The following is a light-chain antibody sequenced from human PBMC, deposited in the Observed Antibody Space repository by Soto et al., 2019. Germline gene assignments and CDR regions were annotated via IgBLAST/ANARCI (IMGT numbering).Light chain of an antibody. Sequence: EIVMTQSPATLSLSPGERAALSCRASQSINSELAWYQQKPGHPPRLLIYGASTRATGVPARFSGSESGSEFTLTISGLQSEDFAVYYCQQGHNWPLTFGQGTRLE. J-gene: IGKJ2*01. CDR1: QSINSE. V-gene: IGKV3-15*01. CDR2: GAS. CDR3: QQGHNWPLT.